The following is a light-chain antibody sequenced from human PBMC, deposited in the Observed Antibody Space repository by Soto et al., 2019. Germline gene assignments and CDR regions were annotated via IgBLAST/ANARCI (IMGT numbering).Light chain of an antibody. CDR2: DNN. CDR1: SSNIGAGYD. Sequence: VLTQPPSVSGAPGQRVTISCTGSSSNIGAGYDVHWYQQVPGTAPKLLISDNNNRPSGVPDRFSGSKSGTSASLAITGLQAEDEADYHCQSYDSSLSGSVFGGGTKVTVL. V-gene: IGLV1-40*01. CDR3: QSYDSSLSGSV. J-gene: IGLJ2*01.